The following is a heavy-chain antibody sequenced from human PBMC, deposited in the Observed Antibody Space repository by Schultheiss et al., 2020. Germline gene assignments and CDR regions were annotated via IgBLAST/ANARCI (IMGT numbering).Heavy chain of an antibody. CDR2: INKEGNGK. CDR3: ARTNSGRFDY. J-gene: IGHJ4*02. D-gene: IGHD6-25*01. Sequence: GESLKISCAASGFTFSTYWMTWVRQVPGKGLEWVAQINKEGNGKYYVDSLKGRITISRDNANDSLYLQINNLRAEDTAIYYCARTNSGRFDYWGQGTLVTVSS. CDR1: GFTFSTYW. V-gene: IGHV3-7*03.